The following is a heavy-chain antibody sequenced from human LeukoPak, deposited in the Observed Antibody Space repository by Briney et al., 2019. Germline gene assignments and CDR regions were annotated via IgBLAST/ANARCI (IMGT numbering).Heavy chain of an antibody. D-gene: IGHD3-22*01. V-gene: IGHV3-23*01. CDR1: GFTFSSYA. Sequence: PGGSLRLSCAASGFTFSSYAMSWVRQAPGKGLEWVSAISGSGGSTYYADSVKGRFSISRDNSKNTLYLQMNHLRAEGTAVYYCARDLRGGHYDSSGFFGGLDYWGQGTLVTVSS. CDR2: ISGSGGST. CDR3: ARDLRGGHYDSSGFFGGLDY. J-gene: IGHJ4*02.